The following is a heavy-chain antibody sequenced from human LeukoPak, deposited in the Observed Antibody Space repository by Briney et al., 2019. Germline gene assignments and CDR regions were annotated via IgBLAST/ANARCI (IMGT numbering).Heavy chain of an antibody. CDR3: AKDQDTAMVPRTPD. CDR2: ICYDGSNK. D-gene: IGHD5-18*01. Sequence: GGSLRLSCAASGFTFSSYGMHWVRQAPGKGLEWVAFICYDGSNKYYADSVKGRFTISRDNSKNTLYLQMNSLRAEDTAVYYCAKDQDTAMVPRTPDWGQRTLVTVSS. CDR1: GFTFSSYG. V-gene: IGHV3-30*02. J-gene: IGHJ4*02.